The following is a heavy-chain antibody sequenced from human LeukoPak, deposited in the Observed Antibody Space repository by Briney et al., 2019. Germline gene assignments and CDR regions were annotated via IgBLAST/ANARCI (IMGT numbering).Heavy chain of an antibody. D-gene: IGHD2-2*01. CDR2: INPNSGGT. V-gene: IGHV1-2*02. CDR1: GYTFTGYY. Sequence: GGSVKVSCKASGYTFTGYYMHWVRQAPGQGLEWMGWINPNSGGTNYAQKFQGRVTMTRDTSISTAYMELSRLRSDDTAVCYCARSGRYCSSTSCYSYWGQGTLVTVSS. J-gene: IGHJ4*02. CDR3: ARSGRYCSSTSCYSY.